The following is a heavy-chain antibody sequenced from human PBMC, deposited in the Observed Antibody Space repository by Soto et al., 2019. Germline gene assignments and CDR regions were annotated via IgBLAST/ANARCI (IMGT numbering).Heavy chain of an antibody. D-gene: IGHD6-19*01. CDR3: AKDVKAAVAYLFDY. CDR1: GFTFSNYA. J-gene: IGHJ4*02. CDR2: IAANGGAA. Sequence: GGSLRLSCAASGFTFSNYAMSWVRQAPGKGPEWVAGIAANGGAAYLADSVKGRFTISRDNSKNTLYLQMNSLRAEDTAVYYCAKDVKAAVAYLFDYWGQGTLVTVSS. V-gene: IGHV3-23*01.